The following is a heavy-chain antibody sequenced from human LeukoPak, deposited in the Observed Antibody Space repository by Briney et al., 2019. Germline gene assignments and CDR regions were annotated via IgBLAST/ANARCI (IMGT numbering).Heavy chain of an antibody. CDR1: GYTFTSYA. CDR2: INTNTGNP. D-gene: IGHD2-2*01. V-gene: IGHV7-4-1*01. Sequence: ASVKVSCKASGYTFTSYAMNWVRQAPGQGLEWMGWINTNTGNPTYAQGFTGRFVFSLDTSVSTAYLQICSLKAEDTAVYYCATSEDIVVVPAATVDYWGQGTLVTVSS. J-gene: IGHJ4*02. CDR3: ATSEDIVVVPAATVDY.